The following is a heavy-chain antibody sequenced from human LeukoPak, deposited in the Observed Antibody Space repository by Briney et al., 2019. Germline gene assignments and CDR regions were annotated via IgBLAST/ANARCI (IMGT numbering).Heavy chain of an antibody. CDR2: INPNSGGT. CDR1: GYTFTGYY. Sequence: ASVKVSCKAPGYTFTGYYMHWVRQAPGQGLEWMGRINPNSGGTNYAQKFQGRVTMTRDTSISTAYMELSRLRSEDTAVYYCAREGSSGWYWSWFDPWGQGTLVTVSS. D-gene: IGHD6-19*01. V-gene: IGHV1-2*06. CDR3: AREGSSGWYWSWFDP. J-gene: IGHJ5*02.